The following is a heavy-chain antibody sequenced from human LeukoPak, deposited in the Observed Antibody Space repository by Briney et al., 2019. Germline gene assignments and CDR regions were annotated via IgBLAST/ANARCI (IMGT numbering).Heavy chain of an antibody. CDR1: GYSISSGYY. Sequence: SETLSLTCTVSGYSISSGYYWGWIRQPPGKGLEWIGSIYHSGSTYYNPSLKSRVTISVDTSKNQFSLKLSSVAAADTAVYYCARRSVGATYFDYWGQGTLVTVSS. D-gene: IGHD1-26*01. CDR2: IYHSGST. J-gene: IGHJ4*02. CDR3: ARRSVGATYFDY. V-gene: IGHV4-38-2*02.